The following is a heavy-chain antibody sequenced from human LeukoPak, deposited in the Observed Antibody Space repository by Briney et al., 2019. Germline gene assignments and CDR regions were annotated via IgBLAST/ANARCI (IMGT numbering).Heavy chain of an antibody. J-gene: IGHJ4*02. Sequence: PGRSLRLSCAASGFTFSSYVMNWVRQAPGKGLEWVSGISPSGDIRYYADSVKGRFTISRDNSKNTLYLEVISLTAEDTAVYYCAKDDAWLRFGEWSQGTLVTVSS. V-gene: IGHV3-23*01. CDR1: GFTFSSYV. D-gene: IGHD3-10*01. CDR2: ISPSGDIR. CDR3: AKDDAWLRFGE.